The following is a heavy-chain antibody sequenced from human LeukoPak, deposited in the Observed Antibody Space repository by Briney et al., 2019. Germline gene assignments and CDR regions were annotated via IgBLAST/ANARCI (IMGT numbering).Heavy chain of an antibody. Sequence: PGGSLRLSCAASGFTFSSYWMHWVRQAPGKGLVWVSRINSDWSSTSYADSVKGRFTISRDNAKNTLYLQMNNPRAEDTAVYYCSSGNSHAFDIWGQGTMVTVSS. CDR2: INSDWSST. CDR3: SSGNSHAFDI. CDR1: GFTFSSYW. D-gene: IGHD4-23*01. J-gene: IGHJ3*02. V-gene: IGHV3-74*01.